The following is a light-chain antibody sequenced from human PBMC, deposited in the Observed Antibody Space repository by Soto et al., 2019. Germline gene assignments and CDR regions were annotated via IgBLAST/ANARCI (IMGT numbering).Light chain of an antibody. CDR3: QQYNTYPIT. CDR1: QGINNY. V-gene: IGKV1-16*02. Sequence: DIQMTQSPSSLSASVGDRVTITCRASQGINNYLAWSQQKPGQAPKSLIYAASNLQSGVPSKFSGSGSGTDFTLTITSLQPEDFATYYCQQYNTYPITFGQGTRLEIK. J-gene: IGKJ5*01. CDR2: AAS.